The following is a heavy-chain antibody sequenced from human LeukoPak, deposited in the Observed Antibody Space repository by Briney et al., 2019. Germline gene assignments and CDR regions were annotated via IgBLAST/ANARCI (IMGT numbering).Heavy chain of an antibody. CDR3: ARDSGRSRRYFDWLSIAPLDY. D-gene: IGHD3-9*01. J-gene: IGHJ4*02. CDR2: ISAYNGNT. Sequence: VASVKASCKASGYTFSSYSISWVRQAPGQGLEWMGWISAYNGNTNYAQKLQGRVTMTTDTSTSTAYMELRGLRSDDTAVYYCARDSGRSRRYFDWLSIAPLDYWGQGTLVTVSS. CDR1: GYTFSSYS. V-gene: IGHV1-18*01.